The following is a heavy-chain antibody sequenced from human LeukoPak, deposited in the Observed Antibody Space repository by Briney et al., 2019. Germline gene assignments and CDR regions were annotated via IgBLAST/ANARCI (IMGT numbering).Heavy chain of an antibody. CDR1: GFTFSSYD. D-gene: IGHD6-13*01. V-gene: IGHV3-13*01. CDR2: IGTAGDT. Sequence: GWSLRLSCAASGFTFSSYDMHWVRQATGKGLEWVSAIGTAGDTYYPGSVKGRFTISRDNSKNTLYLQMNSLRAEDTAVYYCARDLVGIAAAGTPLDYWGQGTLVTVSS. CDR3: ARDLVGIAAAGTPLDY. J-gene: IGHJ4*02.